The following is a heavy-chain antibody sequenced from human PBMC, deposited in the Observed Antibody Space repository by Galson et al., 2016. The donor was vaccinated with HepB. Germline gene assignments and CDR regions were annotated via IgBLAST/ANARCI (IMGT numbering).Heavy chain of an antibody. Sequence: SLRLSCAASGFIFSNYAMSWVRQAPGQGLEWVAKIKEDGSQKYYVDSVQGRFTISRDNAKNSLYLQMNSPRAEDTAVYYCARAGGVANGYALDIWGQGTMVSVSS. J-gene: IGHJ3*02. V-gene: IGHV3-7*04. CDR2: IKEDGSQK. CDR1: GFIFSNYA. CDR3: ARAGGVANGYALDI. D-gene: IGHD1-26*01.